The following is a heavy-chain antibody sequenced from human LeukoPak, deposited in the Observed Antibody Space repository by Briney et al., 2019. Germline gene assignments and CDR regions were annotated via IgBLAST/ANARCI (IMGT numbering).Heavy chain of an antibody. CDR1: GLTFTGVNY. CDR2: INTNSGVT. D-gene: IGHD5-12*01. J-gene: IGHJ5*02. V-gene: IGHV1-2*02. Sequence: ASVKVSCEASGLTFTGVNYIHWVRQAPGRGPEWMGWINTNSGVTDYARKFQGRVTMTRDTSISTAYMELYRLTSDDMAMYYCTRDRLSKWFDPWGQGTLVTVSS. CDR3: TRDRLSKWFDP.